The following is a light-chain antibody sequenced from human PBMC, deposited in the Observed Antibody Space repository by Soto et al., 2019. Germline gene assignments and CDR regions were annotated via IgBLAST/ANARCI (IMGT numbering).Light chain of an antibody. Sequence: QSALTQPASVSGSPGQSITISCTGTSSDIGGYNYVSWYQQHPGRAPKLMIYAVSNRPSGVSYRFSGSKSGNTASLTISGLQAEDEADYYCSSYTSSNTPWVFGGGTKLTVL. CDR3: SSYTSSNTPWV. CDR1: SSDIGGYNY. CDR2: AVS. V-gene: IGLV2-14*03. J-gene: IGLJ3*02.